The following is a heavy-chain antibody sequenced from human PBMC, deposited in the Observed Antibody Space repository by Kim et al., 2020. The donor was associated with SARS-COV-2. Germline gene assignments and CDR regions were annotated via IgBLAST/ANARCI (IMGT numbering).Heavy chain of an antibody. Sequence: GGSLRLSCAASGFTFSNYGMYWVRQAPGKGLECVSGMRSNGGSTDYANSVKGRFTISRDNSKNTLYLQMGSLRAEDMAEYYCAREREMDYHYGMDVWGPGTTVTVSS. V-gene: IGHV3-64*01. CDR2: MRSNGGST. J-gene: IGHJ6*02. CDR1: GFTFSNYG. CDR3: AREREMDYHYGMDV.